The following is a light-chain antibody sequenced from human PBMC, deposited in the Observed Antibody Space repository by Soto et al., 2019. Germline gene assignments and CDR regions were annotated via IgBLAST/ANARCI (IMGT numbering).Light chain of an antibody. CDR3: QSYDSSNVV. Sequence: NFMLTQPHSVSESPGKTVTISCTRSSGSIASNYVQWYQQRPGSAPTTVIYEDNQRPSGVPDRFSGSIDSSSNSASLTISGLKTEDEADYCCQSYDSSNVVFGGGTQLTVL. CDR2: EDN. CDR1: SGSIASNY. V-gene: IGLV6-57*04. J-gene: IGLJ2*01.